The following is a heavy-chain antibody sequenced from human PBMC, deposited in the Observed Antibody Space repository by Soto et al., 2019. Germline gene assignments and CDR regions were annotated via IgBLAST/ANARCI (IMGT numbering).Heavy chain of an antibody. J-gene: IGHJ5*02. CDR2: IFHRGST. V-gene: IGHV4-59*08. D-gene: IGHD3-9*01. CDR1: CGSISTFY. Sequence: SETLSLTCTFHCGSISTFYWSWIRQPPGEGLEWIWYIFHRGSTNYNSSLKSRGTMAVDTSKNQVPLQLNSVTAADTSVYYFARLGILTGYTRWFDPWGQGTLVTVSS. CDR3: ARLGILTGYTRWFDP.